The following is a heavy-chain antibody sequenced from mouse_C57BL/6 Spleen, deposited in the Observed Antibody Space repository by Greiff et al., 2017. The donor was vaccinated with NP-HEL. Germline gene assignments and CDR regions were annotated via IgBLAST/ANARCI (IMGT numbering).Heavy chain of an antibody. CDR1: GYTFTSYW. Sequence: QVQLQQPGAELVMPGASVKLSCKASGYTFTSYWMHWVKQRPGQGLEWIGEIDPSDSYTNYNQKFKGKSTLTVDKSSSTAYMQLSSLTSEDSAVYYCAEIYYGLYWYFDVWGTGTTVTVSS. CDR2: IDPSDSYT. J-gene: IGHJ1*03. D-gene: IGHD2-1*01. V-gene: IGHV1-69*01. CDR3: AEIYYGLYWYFDV.